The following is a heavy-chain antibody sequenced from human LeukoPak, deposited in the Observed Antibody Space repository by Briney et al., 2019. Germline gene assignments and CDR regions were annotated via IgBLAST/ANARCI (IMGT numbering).Heavy chain of an antibody. CDR3: ARDRGLDGSDQLDS. CDR2: INSNGDT. D-gene: IGHD3-10*01. J-gene: IGHJ5*01. CDR1: GGSISSYH. Sequence: SETLSLTCTVSGGSISSYHWIWIRQPAGKGLEWIGRINSNGDTVYNPSLKSRATMSLDTTNNQFSLKLSSVTAADTAVYYCARDRGLDGSDQLDSWGPGTLVTVSS. V-gene: IGHV4-4*07.